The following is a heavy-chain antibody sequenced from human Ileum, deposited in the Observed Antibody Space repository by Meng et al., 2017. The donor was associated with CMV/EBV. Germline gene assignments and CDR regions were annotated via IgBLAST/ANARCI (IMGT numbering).Heavy chain of an antibody. CDR1: GFTFSNYW. CDR2: ISSDGSST. Sequence: GGSLRLSCVASGFTFSNYWMHWVRQVPGKGLVWVSRISSDGSSTTHADSVKGRFTISRDNAKNTLYLQMHSLRAEDTALYYCARGNYFAMDVWGQGTTVTVSS. J-gene: IGHJ6*02. CDR3: ARGNYFAMDV. V-gene: IGHV3-74*03.